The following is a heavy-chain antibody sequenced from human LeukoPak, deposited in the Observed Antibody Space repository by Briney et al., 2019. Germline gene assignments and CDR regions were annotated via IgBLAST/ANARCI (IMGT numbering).Heavy chain of an antibody. Sequence: GRSLRLSCAASGFTFSSYGMHWVHQAPGKGLEWVAVISYDGSNKYYADSVKGRFTISRDNSKNTLYLQMNSLRAEDTAVYYCAKDGSRGSSGRYYWGQGTLVTVSS. D-gene: IGHD6-13*01. CDR3: AKDGSRGSSGRYY. CDR2: ISYDGSNK. CDR1: GFTFSSYG. J-gene: IGHJ4*02. V-gene: IGHV3-30*18.